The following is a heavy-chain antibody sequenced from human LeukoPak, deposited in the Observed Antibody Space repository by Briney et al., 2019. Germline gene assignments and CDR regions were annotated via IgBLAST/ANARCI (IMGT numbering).Heavy chain of an antibody. D-gene: IGHD5-18*01. Sequence: GGSLRLSCAASGFTFSSYGMHWVRQAPGKGLEWVAFIRFDGNDKYYAGSVKGRFTISRDNSKNTLYLQMNSLRAEDTAVYYCARGSLGTAMVHDCWGQGTLVTVSS. CDR3: ARGSLGTAMVHDC. J-gene: IGHJ4*02. CDR2: IRFDGNDK. CDR1: GFTFSSYG. V-gene: IGHV3-30*02.